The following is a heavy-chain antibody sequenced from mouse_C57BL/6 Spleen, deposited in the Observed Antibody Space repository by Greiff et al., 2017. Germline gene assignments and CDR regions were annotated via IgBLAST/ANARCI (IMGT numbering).Heavy chain of an antibody. D-gene: IGHD2-4*01. J-gene: IGHJ4*01. CDR1: GYTFTSST. CDR3: ARSGLRQAMDY. Sequence: QVQLQQSGAELARPGASVKMSCKASGYTFTSSTMHWVKQRPGQGLEWIGYINPSSGYTKYNQKFKDKATLTADKSSSTAYMQLSSLTSEDSAVYYCARSGLRQAMDYWGQGTSVTVSS. V-gene: IGHV1-4*01. CDR2: INPSSGYT.